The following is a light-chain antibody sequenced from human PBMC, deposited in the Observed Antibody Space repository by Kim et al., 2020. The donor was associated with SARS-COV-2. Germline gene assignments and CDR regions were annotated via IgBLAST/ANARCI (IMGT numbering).Light chain of an antibody. CDR3: NSYTTNNTVV. Sequence: GQSITISCTGTSSDIGAYNFVSWYQQHPGKGPTLLVFDVTYGPSWVSNRFSGSKSGNTASLTISGLQAEDEAEYYCNSYTTNNTVVFGGGTQLTVL. CDR1: SSDIGAYNF. J-gene: IGLJ3*02. V-gene: IGLV2-14*03. CDR2: DVT.